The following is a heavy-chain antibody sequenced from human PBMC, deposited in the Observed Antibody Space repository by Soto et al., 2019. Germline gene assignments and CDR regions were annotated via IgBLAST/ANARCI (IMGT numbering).Heavy chain of an antibody. CDR2: YDPQDGKT. CDR3: AISLTFLYDSRAFYNWLDP. J-gene: IGHJ5*02. CDR1: AYSLSEVA. Sequence: QVRLVQSGAEVKRPGASVKVSCKVSAYSLSEVAMHWVRQAPGRGLEWMGTYDPQDGKTFYAQKFQGRVTMTGDTSTDTAYMDLSSLRSEDTAVYYCAISLTFLYDSRAFYNWLDPWGQGTLVTVSS. V-gene: IGHV1-24*01. D-gene: IGHD3-22*01.